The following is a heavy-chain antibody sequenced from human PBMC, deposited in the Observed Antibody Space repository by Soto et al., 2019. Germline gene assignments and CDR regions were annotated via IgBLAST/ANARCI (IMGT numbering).Heavy chain of an antibody. J-gene: IGHJ4*02. CDR1: GGSISSYY. Sequence: SETLSLTCTVSGGSISSYYWSWIRQPPGKGLEWIGYIYYSGSTNYNPSLKSRVTISVDTSKNQFSLKLSSVTAADTAVYYCARDAYYYDSSGYYYPYFDYWGQGTLVTVSS. CDR2: IYYSGST. CDR3: ARDAYYYDSSGYYYPYFDY. D-gene: IGHD3-22*01. V-gene: IGHV4-59*01.